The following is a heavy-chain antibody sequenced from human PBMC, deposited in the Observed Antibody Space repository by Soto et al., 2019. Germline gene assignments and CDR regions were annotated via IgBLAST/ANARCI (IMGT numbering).Heavy chain of an antibody. J-gene: IGHJ4*02. CDR2: IIPIFGTA. V-gene: IGHV1-69*06. CDR3: ARGGGQESYYSDY. D-gene: IGHD3-10*01. Sequence: SVKVSCKASGGTFSSYATSWVRQAPGQGLEWMGGIIPIFGTANYAQKFQGRVTITADKSTSTAYMELSSLRSEDTAVYYCARGGGQESYYSDYWGQGTLVTVSS. CDR1: GGTFSSYA.